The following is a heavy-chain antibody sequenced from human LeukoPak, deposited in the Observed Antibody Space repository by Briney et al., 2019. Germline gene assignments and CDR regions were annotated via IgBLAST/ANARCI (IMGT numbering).Heavy chain of an antibody. V-gene: IGHV4-34*01. CDR1: GGSFSGYY. D-gene: IGHD2-2*02. CDR2: INHSGST. J-gene: IGHJ6*02. CDR3: ARGGYRYCSSTSCYMGSYYYCGMDV. Sequence: EPSETLSLTCAVYGGSFSGYYWSWIRQPPGKGLEWIGEINHSGSTNYNPSLKSRVTISVDTSKNQFSLKLSSVTAADTAVYYCARGGYRYCSSTSCYMGSYYYCGMDVWGQGTTVTVSS.